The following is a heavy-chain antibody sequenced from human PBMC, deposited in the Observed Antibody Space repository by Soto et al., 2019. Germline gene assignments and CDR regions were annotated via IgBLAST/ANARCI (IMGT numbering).Heavy chain of an antibody. V-gene: IGHV1-69*01. CDR2: IIPMFAKA. Sequence: QVQLVQSAAEVKKPGSSGKVSCKAASGTFSRYGISWVRQAPGPGLEWMGGIIPMFAKAHYAQKFEDRVTITADESTGTDYMELRRLRFEATAVHYCTSDGTLYYSSAYYALYWGQGSLVTDS. CDR1: SGTFSRYG. D-gene: IGHD3-22*01. CDR3: TSDGTLYYSSAYYALY. J-gene: IGHJ4*02.